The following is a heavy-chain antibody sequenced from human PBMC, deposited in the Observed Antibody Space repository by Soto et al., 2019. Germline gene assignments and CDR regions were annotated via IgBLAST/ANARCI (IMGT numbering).Heavy chain of an antibody. CDR1: VFTFISYG. CDR2: IWYDGSNK. CDR3: ARGRADTAMADAFDI. D-gene: IGHD5-18*01. V-gene: IGHV3-33*01. Sequence: GRSLRLSCLSSVFTFISYGTHWVRQAPGKGLEWVAVIWYDGSNKYYADSVKGRFTISRDNSKNTLYLQMNSLRAEDTAVYYCARGRADTAMADAFDIWGQGTMVTVSS. J-gene: IGHJ3*02.